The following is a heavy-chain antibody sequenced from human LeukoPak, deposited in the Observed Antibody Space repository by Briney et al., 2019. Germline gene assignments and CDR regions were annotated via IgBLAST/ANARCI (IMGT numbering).Heavy chain of an antibody. J-gene: IGHJ4*02. D-gene: IGHD5-18*01. Sequence: GASVKVSCKASGYTFTSYAMSWVRQAPGQGLEWMGWINTNTGNPTYAQGFTGRFVFSLDTSVSTAYLQISSLKAEDTAVYYCASGAGHRDGYSYGEYFDYWGQGTLVTVSS. V-gene: IGHV7-4-1*02. CDR3: ASGAGHRDGYSYGEYFDY. CDR2: INTNTGNP. CDR1: GYTFTSYA.